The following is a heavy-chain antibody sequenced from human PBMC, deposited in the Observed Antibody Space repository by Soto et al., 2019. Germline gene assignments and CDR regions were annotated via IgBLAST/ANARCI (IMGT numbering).Heavy chain of an antibody. V-gene: IGHV4-59*01. D-gene: IGHD5-12*01. CDR1: GCSISRYY. CDR3: ARAGYNIDY. J-gene: IGHJ4*02. CDR2: IYYTGST. Sequence: TSETLSLTCTVSGCSISRYYLGWIRQPPGKGLEWIGYIYYTGSTNYNPSLKSRVTISVDTSKNQFSLKLSSVTAADTAVYYCARAGYNIDYWGQGTLVTVSS.